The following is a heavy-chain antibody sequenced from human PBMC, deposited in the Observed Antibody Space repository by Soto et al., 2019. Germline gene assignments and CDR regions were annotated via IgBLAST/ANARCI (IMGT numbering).Heavy chain of an antibody. J-gene: IGHJ5*02. V-gene: IGHV1-3*01. CDR1: GYTFTSYA. D-gene: IGHD2-15*01. CDR2: INAGNGNT. CDR3: ARDRRYCSGGSCYLMSGWFDP. Sequence: GPSVKVSCKASGYTFTSYAMHWVRQAPGQRLEWMGWINAGNGNTKYSQKFQGRVTITRDTSASTAYMELSSLRSEDTAVYYCARDRRYCSGGSCYLMSGWFDPWGQGTLVTVSS.